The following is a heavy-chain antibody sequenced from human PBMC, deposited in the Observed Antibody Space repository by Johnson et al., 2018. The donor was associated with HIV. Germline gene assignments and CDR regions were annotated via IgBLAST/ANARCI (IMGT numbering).Heavy chain of an antibody. CDR1: GFSVSTSY. J-gene: IGHJ3*02. D-gene: IGHD3-22*01. Sequence: VQLVESGGGLIQPGGSLRLSCAASGFSVSTSYMTWVRQAPGKGLEWVAFIRYDGSNKYYADSVKGRFTISRDNSKNTLYLQMNSLRAEDTAVYYCAKDLHSGYSAFDIWGQGTMVTVSS. V-gene: IGHV3-30*02. CDR3: AKDLHSGYSAFDI. CDR2: IRYDGSNK.